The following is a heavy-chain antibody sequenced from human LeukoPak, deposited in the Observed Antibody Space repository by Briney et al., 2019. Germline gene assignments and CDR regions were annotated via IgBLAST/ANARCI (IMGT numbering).Heavy chain of an antibody. CDR3: AKQLGYCSDGSCYFPY. CDR1: GFTFSSSA. D-gene: IGHD2-15*01. CDR2: ISNNGGYT. Sequence: GGSLRLSCAASGFTFSSSAMSWDRQAPGKGLEWVSAISNNGGYTYYADSVQGRFTISRDNSKSTLCLQMNSLRAEDTAVYYCAKQLGYCSDGSCYFPYWGQGTLVTVSS. V-gene: IGHV3-23*01. J-gene: IGHJ4*02.